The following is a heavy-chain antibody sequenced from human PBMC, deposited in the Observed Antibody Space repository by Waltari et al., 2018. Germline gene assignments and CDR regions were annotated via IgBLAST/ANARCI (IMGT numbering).Heavy chain of an antibody. J-gene: IGHJ4*02. Sequence: QVQLQESGPGLVRPSETLSLTCTVSGASVSDYYWNWIRLPPGKGLGWIGTIYDSGSTYSTPSLKSRLTMLMDTSKNQFSLILESVTAADRGLYYCTRGLFGRSWTPYYWGQGTLVTVSS. CDR1: GASVSDYY. D-gene: IGHD3-10*01. CDR2: IYDSGST. V-gene: IGHV4-59*02. CDR3: TRGLFGRSWTPYY.